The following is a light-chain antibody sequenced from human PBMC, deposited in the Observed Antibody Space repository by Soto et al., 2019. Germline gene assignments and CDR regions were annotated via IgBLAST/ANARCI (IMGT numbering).Light chain of an antibody. CDR1: SSDVGGYAY. Sequence: QSALTQPASVSGSPGQTITISCTGTSSDVGGYAYVSWYQQYPGKVPKLVISEVSNRPSGVSHRFSGSRSGNTASLTISWLQAEDEADYHCSSYTSRTTPVFGGGTKLTVL. CDR2: EVS. J-gene: IGLJ2*01. V-gene: IGLV2-14*01. CDR3: SSYTSRTTPV.